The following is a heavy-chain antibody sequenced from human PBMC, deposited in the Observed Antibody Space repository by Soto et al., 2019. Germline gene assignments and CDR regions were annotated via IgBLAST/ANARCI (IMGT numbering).Heavy chain of an antibody. CDR1: GLTFSGSA. Sequence: GGSLRLSCAASGLTFSGSAMHWVRQASGKGLEWVGRIRSKADNYATAYAASVKGRFTVSRDDSKNTSYLQMNSLKTEDTAVYYCARRETLEAAHFDYWGQGALVTVSS. D-gene: IGHD6-13*01. CDR3: ARRETLEAAHFDY. J-gene: IGHJ4*02. V-gene: IGHV3-73*01. CDR2: IRSKADNYAT.